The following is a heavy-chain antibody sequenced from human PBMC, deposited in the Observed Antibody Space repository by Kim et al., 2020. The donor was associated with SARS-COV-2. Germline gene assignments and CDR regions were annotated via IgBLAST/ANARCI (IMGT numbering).Heavy chain of an antibody. J-gene: IGHJ6*02. CDR3: ARASAPYSFDSKYYGLDV. Sequence: ASVKVSCKASGYTFTSYDINWVRQATGQGLEWMGWMNPNSGNTGYAQKFQGRVTMTTNNSISTAYMELSSLRSEDTAVYYCARASAPYSFDSKYYGLDVWGQGTTVTVSS. V-gene: IGHV1-8*01. D-gene: IGHD2-21*01. CDR2: MNPNSGNT. CDR1: GYTFTSYD.